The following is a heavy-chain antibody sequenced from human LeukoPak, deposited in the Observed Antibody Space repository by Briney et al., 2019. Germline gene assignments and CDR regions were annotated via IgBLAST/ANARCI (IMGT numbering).Heavy chain of an antibody. CDR2: ISAYNGNT. V-gene: IGHV1-18*01. CDR3: ARGSAHCSGGSCYFDY. Sequence: ASVKVSCKASGYTFTDFGISWVRQAPGQGLEWMAWISAYNGNTNYAQKLQGRVAMTTDTSTSTAYMELRSLRSDDTAVYYCARGSAHCSGGSCYFDYWGQGTLVTVSS. J-gene: IGHJ4*02. CDR1: GYTFTDFG. D-gene: IGHD2-15*01.